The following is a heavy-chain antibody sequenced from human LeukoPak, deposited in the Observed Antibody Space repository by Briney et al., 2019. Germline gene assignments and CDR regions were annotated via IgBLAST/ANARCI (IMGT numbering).Heavy chain of an antibody. CDR1: GFTFSDYH. CDR3: ARGGSSWYSPRYYYYYMDV. D-gene: IGHD6-13*01. CDR2: ISSSGSTI. V-gene: IGHV3-11*04. Sequence: SGGSLRLSCAASGFTFSDYHMSWIRQAPGKGLEWVSYISSSGSTIYYADSVKGRFTISRDNAKNSLYLQMNSLRAEDTAVYYCARGGSSWYSPRYYYYYMDVWGKRTTVTVSS. J-gene: IGHJ6*03.